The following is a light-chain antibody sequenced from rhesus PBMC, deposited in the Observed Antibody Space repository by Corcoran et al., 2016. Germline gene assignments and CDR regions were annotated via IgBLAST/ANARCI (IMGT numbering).Light chain of an antibody. CDR3: QQTNTSPWT. J-gene: IGKJ1*01. Sequence: DIQMTQSPSSLSTSVGDRVSITCRTSQGISNYLNWYQQKPGKAPKLLIYYGNRLEAGVPSRFSGSGSGTELTLPIRSVPLEDFATYYGQQTNTSPWTFGQGTKVEIK. V-gene: IGKV1-32*05. CDR1: QGISNY. CDR2: YGN.